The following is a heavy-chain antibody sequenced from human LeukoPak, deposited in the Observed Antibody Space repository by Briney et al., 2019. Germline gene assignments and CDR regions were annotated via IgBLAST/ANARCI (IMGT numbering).Heavy chain of an antibody. D-gene: IGHD3-16*01. CDR1: GFTFSSHT. Sequence: GGSLRLSCVASGFTFSSHTLNWVRQAPGKGLEWVSSISSSTTYIYYADSVKGRFKLSRDNAKNSLYLQMNSLRAEDTAVYYCARERSHAYSLDYWGQGILVTVSS. CDR2: ISSSTTYI. V-gene: IGHV3-21*01. J-gene: IGHJ4*02. CDR3: ARERSHAYSLDY.